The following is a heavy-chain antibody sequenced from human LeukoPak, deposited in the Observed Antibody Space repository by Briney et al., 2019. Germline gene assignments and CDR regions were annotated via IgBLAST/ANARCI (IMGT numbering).Heavy chain of an antibody. CDR1: GGTFSSYA. CDR3: ARDLYWYFDL. V-gene: IGHV1-8*02. J-gene: IGHJ2*01. Sequence: GASVKVSCKASGGTFSSYAISWVRQATGQGLEWMGWMNPNSGNTGYAQKFQGRVTMTRNTSISTAYMELSSLRSEDTAVYYCARDLYWYFDLWGRGTLVTVSS. CDR2: MNPNSGNT.